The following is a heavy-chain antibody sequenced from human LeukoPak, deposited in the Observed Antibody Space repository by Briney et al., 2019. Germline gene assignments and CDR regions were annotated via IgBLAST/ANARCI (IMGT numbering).Heavy chain of an antibody. J-gene: IGHJ4*02. V-gene: IGHV3-23*01. CDR2: ISGSGAST. CDR1: GFTFNSYA. CDR3: AKDEGTMTAPY. Sequence: GGSLRLSCAASGFTFNSYAMSWVRQAPGKGLEWVSAISGSGASTFYADSVKGRFTISRDNSRSTVHLQMNSLRAEDTAIYYCAKDEGTMTAPYWGQGTLVTVSS.